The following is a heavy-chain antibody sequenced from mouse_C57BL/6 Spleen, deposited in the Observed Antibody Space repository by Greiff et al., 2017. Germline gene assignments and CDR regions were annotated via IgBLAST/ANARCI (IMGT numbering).Heavy chain of an antibody. Sequence: VQLQQPGAELVKPGASVKVSCKASGYTFTSYWMHWVKQRPGQGLEWIGRIHPSDSDTNYNQKFKGKATLTVDTSSSTAYMQLSSLTSEDSAVYYFAISPIYYYCSSYPPLDYWGQGTTLTVSS. V-gene: IGHV1-74*01. J-gene: IGHJ2*01. D-gene: IGHD1-1*01. CDR3: AISPIYYYCSSYPPLDY. CDR2: IHPSDSDT. CDR1: GYTFTSYW.